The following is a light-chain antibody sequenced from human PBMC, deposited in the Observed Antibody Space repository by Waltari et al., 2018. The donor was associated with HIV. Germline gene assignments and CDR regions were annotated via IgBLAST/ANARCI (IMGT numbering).Light chain of an antibody. Sequence: FDLTQPASASGSPGQSISLPCPATSGAVGGYHNVPCYQHHPGKAPELMIYDVSNRPSWVSHRFSGSKSGNTASLTISGLQAEDEADYYCSSYTSSITLEVFGGGTKLTFL. CDR2: DVS. CDR1: SGAVGGYHN. CDR3: SSYTSSITLEV. V-gene: IGLV2-14*03. J-gene: IGLJ3*02.